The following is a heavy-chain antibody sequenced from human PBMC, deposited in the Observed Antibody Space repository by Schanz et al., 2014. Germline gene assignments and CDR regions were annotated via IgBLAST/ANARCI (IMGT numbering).Heavy chain of an antibody. CDR1: GFTFTGHW. D-gene: IGHD2-8*02. V-gene: IGHV3-7*01. CDR3: ARDSRYCTGVDCKGDAFDL. Sequence: DVQLVESGGGLVQPGGSLRLSCAASGFTFTGHWMSWVRQAPGKGLEWVANIKEDGSKKYYVDSVRGRFTISRDHAKNSLYLQLNSLTAEDTAVYPCARDSRYCTGVDCKGDAFDLWGQGTLVTVSS. CDR2: IKEDGSKK. J-gene: IGHJ3*01.